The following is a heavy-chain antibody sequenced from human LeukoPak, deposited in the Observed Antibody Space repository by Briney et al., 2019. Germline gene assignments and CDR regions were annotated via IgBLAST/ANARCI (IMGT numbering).Heavy chain of an antibody. CDR3: ARDDILTAAYFDL. D-gene: IGHD6-13*01. CDR1: GYPFTTYA. CDR2: INTITENP. V-gene: IGHV7-4-1*02. J-gene: IGHJ4*02. Sequence: ASVKVSCKAFGYPFTTYAINWVRQAPGQGPEWMGWINTITENPTYAQGFTGRFVFSLDTSVSTAYLQINNLKAEDTALYYCARDDILTAAYFDLWGQGTLVTVSS.